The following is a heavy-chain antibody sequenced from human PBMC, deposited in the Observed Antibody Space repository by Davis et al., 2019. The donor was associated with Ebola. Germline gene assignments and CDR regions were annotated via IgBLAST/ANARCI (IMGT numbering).Heavy chain of an antibody. Sequence: KVSCKGSGYSFTSYWISWVRQMPGKGLEWMGRIDPSDSYTNYSPSFQGHVTISADKSISTAYLQWSSLKASDTAMYYCARHSVGSGWLNWFDPWGQGTLVTVSS. CDR1: GYSFTSYW. CDR2: IDPSDSYT. D-gene: IGHD6-19*01. CDR3: ARHSVGSGWLNWFDP. J-gene: IGHJ5*02. V-gene: IGHV5-10-1*01.